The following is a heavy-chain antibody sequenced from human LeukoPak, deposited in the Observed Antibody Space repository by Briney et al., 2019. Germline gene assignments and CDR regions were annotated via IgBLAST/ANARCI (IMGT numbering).Heavy chain of an antibody. Sequence: SETLSLTCTVSGGSISSYYWSWIRQPPGKGLEWIGYIYYSGSTNYNPSLKSRVTISVDTSKNQFSLKLSSVTAADTAVYYCARDVRFGGDWGDYPYYYGMDVWGQGTTVTVSS. D-gene: IGHD4-17*01. J-gene: IGHJ6*02. V-gene: IGHV4-59*01. CDR3: ARDVRFGGDWGDYPYYYGMDV. CDR1: GGSISSYY. CDR2: IYYSGST.